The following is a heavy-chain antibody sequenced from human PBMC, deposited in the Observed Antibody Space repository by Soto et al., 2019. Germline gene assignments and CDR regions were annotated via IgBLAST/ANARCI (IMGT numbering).Heavy chain of an antibody. CDR2: ISGSGGST. D-gene: IGHD3-9*01. V-gene: IGHV3-23*01. CDR1: GFTFSSYA. Sequence: GGSLRLSCAASGFTFSSYAMSWVRQAPGKGLEWVSAISGSGGSTYYADSVKGRFTISRDNSKNTLYLQMNSLRAEDTAVYYCAKRPGRPGGILTYENWFDPWGQGTLVTVSS. J-gene: IGHJ5*02. CDR3: AKRPGRPGGILTYENWFDP.